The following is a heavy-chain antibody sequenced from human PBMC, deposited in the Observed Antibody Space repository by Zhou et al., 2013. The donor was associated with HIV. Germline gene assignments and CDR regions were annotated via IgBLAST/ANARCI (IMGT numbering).Heavy chain of an antibody. CDR3: LRDPPEYSDKSGHYNGDYDY. CDR2: IIPMFGTV. V-gene: IGHV1-69*05. CDR1: GGTLTTYA. D-gene: IGHD3-22*01. Sequence: QVQLVQSGAEVKKPGSSVKVSCTASGGTLTTYALSWVRQAPGQGLEWMGGIIPMFGTVNYAQKFQDRLTITTDEYTRTPYMELSSLTYDDTAIYYCLRDPPEYSDKSGHYNGDYDYWGQGTLVTVSS. J-gene: IGHJ4*02.